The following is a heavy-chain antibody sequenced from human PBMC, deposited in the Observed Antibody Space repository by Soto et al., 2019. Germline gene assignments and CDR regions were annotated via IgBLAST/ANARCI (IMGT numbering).Heavy chain of an antibody. V-gene: IGHV3-30-3*01. J-gene: IGHJ3*02. CDR2: ISYDGSNK. D-gene: IGHD2-15*01. Sequence: GGSLRLSCAASGFTFSSYAMHWVRQAPGKGLEWVAVISYDGSNKYYADSVKGRFTISRDNSKNTLYLQMNSLRAEDTAVYYCARPTGDIVVVVASNAFDIWGPGTMVTVSS. CDR1: GFTFSSYA. CDR3: ARPTGDIVVVVASNAFDI.